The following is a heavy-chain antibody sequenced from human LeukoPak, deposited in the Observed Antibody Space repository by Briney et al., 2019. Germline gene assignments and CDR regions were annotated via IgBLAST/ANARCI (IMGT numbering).Heavy chain of an antibody. CDR3: ARALPPSVNTPWK. Sequence: GRSLRLSCAASGFTFDDYAMHWVRQAPGKGLVWVSRISSDGSSTSYADSVKGRFTIFRDNAKNTLYLQMNSLGAEDTAAYYCARALPPSVNTPWKWGQGTQVTVSS. CDR2: ISSDGSST. J-gene: IGHJ4*02. CDR1: GFTFDDYA. V-gene: IGHV3-74*01. D-gene: IGHD1-1*01.